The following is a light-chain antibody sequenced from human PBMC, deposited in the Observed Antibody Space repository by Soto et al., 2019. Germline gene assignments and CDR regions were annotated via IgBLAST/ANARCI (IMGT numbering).Light chain of an antibody. CDR2: EVS. V-gene: IGLV2-8*01. CDR3: GTYAGSIXV. Sequence: QSVLTQPPSASGSPGQSVTISCTGTSSDVGSYNYVSWYQQHPGKAPKLMIYEVSKRPSGVPDRFSGSKSGNTASLTVSGLQSEDEADYYCGTYAGSIXVFXTGTKVTVL. CDR1: SSDVGSYNY. J-gene: IGLJ1*01.